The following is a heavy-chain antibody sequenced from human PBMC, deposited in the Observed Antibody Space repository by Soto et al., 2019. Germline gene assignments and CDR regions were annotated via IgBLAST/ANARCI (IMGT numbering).Heavy chain of an antibody. CDR3: AQSRWGGDCLQSYASHYYYGLAV. D-gene: IGHD2-21*02. V-gene: IGHV2-5*02. CDR2: IYWDDDK. Sequence: QITLKESGPTLVKPTQTLTLTCSFSGFSLSTSGVGVGWIRQPPGKALEWLALIYWDDDKRYSPSLRSRLTVTKDTSKDQVVLIRTNMDPVDTATYYCAQSRWGGDCLQSYASHYYYGLAVWGQGTTVTVSS. CDR1: GFSLSTSGVG. J-gene: IGHJ6*02.